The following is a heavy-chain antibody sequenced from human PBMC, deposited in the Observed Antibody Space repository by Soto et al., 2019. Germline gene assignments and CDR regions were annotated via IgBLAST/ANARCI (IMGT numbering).Heavy chain of an antibody. V-gene: IGHV4-34*01. Sequence: KTSETLSLTCAVYGGSFSGYYWSWIRQPPGKGLEWIGEINHSGSTNYNPSLKSRVTISVDTSKNQFSLKLSSVTAADTAVYYCARFFVWFGVDYWGQGTLVTVSS. CDR2: INHSGST. J-gene: IGHJ4*02. CDR1: GGSFSGYY. D-gene: IGHD3-10*01. CDR3: ARFFVWFGVDY.